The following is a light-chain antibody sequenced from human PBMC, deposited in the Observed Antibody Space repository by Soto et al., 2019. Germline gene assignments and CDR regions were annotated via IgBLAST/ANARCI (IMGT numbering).Light chain of an antibody. CDR3: QQYDNLPFT. CDR1: QDISDY. J-gene: IGKJ3*01. CDR2: EAS. Sequence: DTQMTQSPSSLSASVGDRVTITCQASQDISDYLTWYQQKPGKAPKLLIYEASNLETGVPSRFSGSGSGTDFTFTISSLQPEDIATYYCQQYDNLPFTFGPGTKVDI. V-gene: IGKV1-33*01.